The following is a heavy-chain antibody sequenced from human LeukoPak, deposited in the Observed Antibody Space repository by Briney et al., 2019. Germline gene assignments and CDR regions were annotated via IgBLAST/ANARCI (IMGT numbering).Heavy chain of an antibody. CDR1: GFTFSSYA. D-gene: IGHD1-1*01. Sequence: GGSLRLSCPASGFTFSSYAMSWVRQAPGKGLEWVAVIWYDGSNKYYADSVKGRFTISRDNSKNTLYLQMNSLRAEDTAVYYCAKPRTTTYYYYYMDVWGKGTTVTVSS. CDR3: AKPRTTTYYYYYMDV. J-gene: IGHJ6*03. V-gene: IGHV3-33*06. CDR2: IWYDGSNK.